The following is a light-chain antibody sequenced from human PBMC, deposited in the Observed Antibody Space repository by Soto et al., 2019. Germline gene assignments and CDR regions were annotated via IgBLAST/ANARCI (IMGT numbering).Light chain of an antibody. CDR1: SSDFGGYNY. Sequence: LIQPRSVSWSPGQSVTISCTGTSSDFGGYNYVSWYQHHPGKAPKLVIYHGSVRPSGVPDRFSGSKFGNTASLTISALPAEDDAEYDCCSYLAPIDVF. CDR2: HGS. CDR3: CSYLAPIDV. J-gene: IGLJ3*02. V-gene: IGLV2-11*01.